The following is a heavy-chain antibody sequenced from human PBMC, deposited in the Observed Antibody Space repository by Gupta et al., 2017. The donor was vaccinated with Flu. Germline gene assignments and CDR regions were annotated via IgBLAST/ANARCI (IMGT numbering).Heavy chain of an antibody. J-gene: IGHJ4*02. D-gene: IGHD6-19*01. V-gene: IGHV3-23*01. CDR2: IGGSGGGI. Sequence: CVRQAPGEGLEWVSVIGGSGGGIYYADSVKGRFTISRDNSKNTLYLQMNSLRAEDTAVYYCVRGDRNSGWSYWGQGTLVSVSS. CDR3: VRGDRNSGWSY.